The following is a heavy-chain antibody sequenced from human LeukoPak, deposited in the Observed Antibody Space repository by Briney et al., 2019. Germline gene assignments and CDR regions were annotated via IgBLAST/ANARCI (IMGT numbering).Heavy chain of an antibody. CDR3: AAARSARYCSSTSCPSPHFDY. J-gene: IGHJ4*02. CDR1: GFTFTSSA. Sequence: SVKVSCKASGFTFTSSAMQWVRQARGQRLEWIGWIVVGSGNTNYAQKFQERVTITRDMSTSTAYMELSSLGSEDTAVYYCAAARSARYCSSTSCPSPHFDYWGQGTLVTVSS. V-gene: IGHV1-58*02. D-gene: IGHD2-2*01. CDR2: IVVGSGNT.